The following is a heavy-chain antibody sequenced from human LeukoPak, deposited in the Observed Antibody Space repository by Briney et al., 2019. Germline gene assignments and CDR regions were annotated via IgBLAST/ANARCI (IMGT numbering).Heavy chain of an antibody. V-gene: IGHV1-69-2*01. J-gene: IGHJ6*03. CDR1: GYTFTDYY. Sequence: GASVKVSCKAFGYTFTDYYIHWVKEAPGKGLEWMGRVDPEDGETTYAEKFQGRVTTTADTSTDTAYMELSRLRSDDTAVYYCARGTDYGDYGGTWFYYYYMDVWGEGTTVTVSS. CDR2: VDPEDGET. CDR3: ARGTDYGDYGGTWFYYYYMDV. D-gene: IGHD4-17*01.